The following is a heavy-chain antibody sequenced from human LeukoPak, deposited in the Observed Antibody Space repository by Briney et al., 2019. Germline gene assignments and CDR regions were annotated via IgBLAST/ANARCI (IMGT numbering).Heavy chain of an antibody. D-gene: IGHD5-18*01. CDR1: GGSISSYY. V-gene: IGHV4-4*07. Sequence: SETLSLTCTVSGGSISSYYWSWIRQPAGKGLEWIGRIYTSGSTNYNPSLKGRVTMSVDTSKNQFSLKLSSVTAADTAVYYCARDQGGYSYGSPVDWFDPWGQGTLVTVSS. J-gene: IGHJ5*02. CDR3: ARDQGGYSYGSPVDWFDP. CDR2: IYTSGST.